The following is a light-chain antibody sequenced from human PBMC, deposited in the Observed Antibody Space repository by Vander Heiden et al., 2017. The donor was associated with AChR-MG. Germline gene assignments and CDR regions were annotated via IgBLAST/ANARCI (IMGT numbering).Light chain of an antibody. J-gene: IGKJ3*01. CDR1: QSISNN. CDR2: AAS. Sequence: IHMTQSPSSLPASLGDRVTITCRASQSISNNLDWYQQKPEKVPKLLIYAASTSQSGVPSRFSGSGSGTDFTLTISSLQPEDAATYYCQKYNSAPRTFGPGTKVDIK. V-gene: IGKV1-27*01. CDR3: QKYNSAPRT.